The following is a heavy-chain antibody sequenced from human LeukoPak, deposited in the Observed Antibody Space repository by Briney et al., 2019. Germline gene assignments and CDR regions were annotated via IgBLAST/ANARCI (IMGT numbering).Heavy chain of an antibody. CDR1: GFTFSNYW. V-gene: IGHV3-21*01. CDR2: ISSSSSYI. J-gene: IGHJ6*04. Sequence: AGGSLRLSCAASGFTFSNYWMHWVRQAPGKGLVWVSSISSSSSYIYYADSVKGRFTISRDNAKNSLYLQMNSLRAEDTAVYYCARDVYYDILTGSVGMDVWGKGTTVTVSS. D-gene: IGHD3-9*01. CDR3: ARDVYYDILTGSVGMDV.